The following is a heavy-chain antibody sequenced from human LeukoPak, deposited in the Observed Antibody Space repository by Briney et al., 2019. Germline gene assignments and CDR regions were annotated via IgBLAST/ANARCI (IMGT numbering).Heavy chain of an antibody. J-gene: IGHJ5*02. CDR2: IIPIFGTA. CDR1: GYTFTSYG. D-gene: IGHD6-13*01. Sequence: ASVKVSCKASGYTFTSYGISWVRQAPGQGLEWMGGIIPIFGTANYAQKFQGRVTITADESTSTAYMELSSLRSEDTAVYYCARASFGTIAAAGDHIKYNWFDPWGQGTLVTVSS. CDR3: ARASFGTIAAAGDHIKYNWFDP. V-gene: IGHV1-69*13.